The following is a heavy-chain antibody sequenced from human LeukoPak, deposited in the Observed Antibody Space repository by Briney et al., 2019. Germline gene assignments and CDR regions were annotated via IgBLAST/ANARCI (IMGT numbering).Heavy chain of an antibody. CDR3: ARDRALYDSRRGYYYTEDDY. CDR1: GFTFSTYW. V-gene: IGHV3-7*01. D-gene: IGHD3-22*01. Sequence: GGSLRLSCAASGFTFSTYWMSWVRQAPGKGLEWVANINQDGSEKYFVDSVKGRFTISRDNAKSSLFLQMNSLRADDTAVYYCARDRALYDSRRGYYYTEDDYWGQGTLVTVSS. CDR2: INQDGSEK. J-gene: IGHJ4*02.